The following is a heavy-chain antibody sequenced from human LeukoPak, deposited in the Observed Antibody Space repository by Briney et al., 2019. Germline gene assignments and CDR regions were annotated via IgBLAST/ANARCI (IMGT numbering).Heavy chain of an antibody. D-gene: IGHD4-17*01. Sequence: GGSLRLSCAASGFTFSSYAMHWVRQAPGKGLEWVAVISYDGSNKYYADSVKGRFTISRDNSKNTLYLQMNSLRAEDTAVYYCARDLEGMTTTARRFDPWGQGTLVTVSS. CDR2: ISYDGSNK. V-gene: IGHV3-30-3*01. CDR3: ARDLEGMTTTARRFDP. CDR1: GFTFSSYA. J-gene: IGHJ5*02.